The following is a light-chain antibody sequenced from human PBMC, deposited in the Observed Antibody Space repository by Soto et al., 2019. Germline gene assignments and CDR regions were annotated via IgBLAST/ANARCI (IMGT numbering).Light chain of an antibody. J-gene: IGLJ1*01. CDR2: EVS. CDR3: SSYTITSTYV. CDR1: SSDVGGYNY. Sequence: QSVLTQPASVSGSPGQSITISCTGTSSDVGGYNYVSWYQQHPGKAPKLMIYEVSDRPSGVSNRFSGSKSGNTASLTISGFQAEDEADYYCSSYTITSTYVFGTGTKVTVL. V-gene: IGLV2-14*01.